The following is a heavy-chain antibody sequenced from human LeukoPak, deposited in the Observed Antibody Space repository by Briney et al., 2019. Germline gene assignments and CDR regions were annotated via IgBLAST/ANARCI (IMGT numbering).Heavy chain of an antibody. Sequence: GASVKVSCKASGYTFTGYYMHWVRQAPGQGLEWMGWINPNSGGTNYAQKFQGRVTMTRDTSISTAYLQWSSLKASDTAMYYCARRIGPGTFDYWGQGTLVTVSS. J-gene: IGHJ4*02. CDR3: ARRIGPGTFDY. D-gene: IGHD1-1*01. CDR2: INPNSGGT. V-gene: IGHV1-2*02. CDR1: GYTFTGYY.